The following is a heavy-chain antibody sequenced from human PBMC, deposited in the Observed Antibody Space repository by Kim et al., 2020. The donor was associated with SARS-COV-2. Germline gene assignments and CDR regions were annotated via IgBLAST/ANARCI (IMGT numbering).Heavy chain of an antibody. CDR3: GRHFVYSIALDI. V-gene: IGHV4-39*01. Sequence: SETLSLTCTASGGSISSTSYYWGLIRQPPGKGLEWSGSIYYTGSAKNHPPLKRRVSTSVATSKNQFSLQMSAMTAAATAFYYCGRHFVYSIALDICGHGT. CDR1: GGSISSTSYY. D-gene: IGHD2-15*01. J-gene: IGHJ3*02. CDR2: IYYTGSA.